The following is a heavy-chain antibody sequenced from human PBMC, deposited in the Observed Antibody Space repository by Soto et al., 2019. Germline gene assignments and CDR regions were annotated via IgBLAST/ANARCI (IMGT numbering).Heavy chain of an antibody. CDR2: IWYDGSNK. CDR1: GFTFSSYG. J-gene: IGHJ5*02. V-gene: IGHV3-33*01. D-gene: IGHD3-3*01. CDR3: ARDQLRFLSGWFDP. Sequence: QVQLVESGGGVVQPGRSLRLSCAASGFTFSSYGMHWVRQAPGKGLEWVAVIWYDGSNKYYADSVKGRFTISRDNSKNTLYLQMNSLRAEDTALYYCARDQLRFLSGWFDPWGQGTLVTVSS.